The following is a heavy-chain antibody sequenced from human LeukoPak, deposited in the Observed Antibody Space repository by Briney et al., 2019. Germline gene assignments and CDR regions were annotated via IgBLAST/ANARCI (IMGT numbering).Heavy chain of an antibody. CDR2: INTNTGNP. CDR1: GYTFTSYA. CDR3: ARGGSFDWLSDFDY. J-gene: IGHJ4*02. Sequence: ASVKVSCKASGYTFTSYAMNRVRQAPGQGLEWMGWINTNTGNPTYAQGFTGRFVFSLDTSVSTAYLQISSLKAEDTAVYYCARGGSFDWLSDFDYWGQGTLVTVSS. D-gene: IGHD3-9*01. V-gene: IGHV7-4-1*02.